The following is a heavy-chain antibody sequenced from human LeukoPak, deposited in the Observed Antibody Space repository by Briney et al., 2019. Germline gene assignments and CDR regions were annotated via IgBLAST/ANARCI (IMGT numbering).Heavy chain of an antibody. CDR1: GFTFDDYA. V-gene: IGHV3-9*01. CDR3: AKDLGSRGR. CDR2: ISWNSGSM. D-gene: IGHD2-15*01. J-gene: IGHJ4*02. Sequence: PGGSLRFSCAASGFTFDDYAMHWVRQAPGKGLEWVSGISWNSGSMGYADSVKGRFTISRDNAKNSLYLQMNSLRAEDTALYYCAKDLGSRGRWGQGTLVTVSS.